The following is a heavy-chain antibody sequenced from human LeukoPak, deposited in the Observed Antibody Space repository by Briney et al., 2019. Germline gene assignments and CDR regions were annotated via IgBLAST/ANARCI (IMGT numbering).Heavy chain of an antibody. J-gene: IGHJ4*02. CDR3: ASAVAGNTLLDF. CDR1: GFTFSSYA. V-gene: IGHV3-30-3*01. Sequence: GGSLRLSCATSGFTFSSYAMSWVRQAPGKGLEWVALISYDGTNKYYADSVKGRFTISRDSSKNTLYLQMNSLRTEDTAVYYCASAVAGNTLLDFWGQGTLVTVSS. CDR2: ISYDGTNK. D-gene: IGHD6-19*01.